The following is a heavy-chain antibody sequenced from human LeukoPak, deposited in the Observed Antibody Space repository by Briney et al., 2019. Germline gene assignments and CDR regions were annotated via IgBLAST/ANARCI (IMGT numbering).Heavy chain of an antibody. CDR2: IYYSGST. CDR1: GGSISSYY. Sequence: SSETLSLTCTVSGGSISSYYWSWIRQPPGKGLEWIGYIYYSGSTNYNPSLKSRVTISVDTSKNQFSLKLSSVTAADTAVYYCAKTIYDFWSGYASPGGMDVWGQGTTVTVSS. D-gene: IGHD3-3*01. CDR3: AKTIYDFWSGYASPGGMDV. J-gene: IGHJ6*02. V-gene: IGHV4-59*01.